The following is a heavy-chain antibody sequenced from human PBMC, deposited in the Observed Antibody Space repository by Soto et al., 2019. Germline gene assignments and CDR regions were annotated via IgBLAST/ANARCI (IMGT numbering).Heavy chain of an antibody. D-gene: IGHD3-3*01. CDR1: GYTFTSYY. Sequence: QVQMVQSGAEVKKPGASVKVSCKASGYTFTSYYMHWVRQAPGQGLEWMGIINPSGGSTSYAQKFRGRVPMPRDTATSTVYMELSSLRSEDTAVYYCAREGREGSVTIFGVVLDYYYYGMDVWGQGTTVTVSS. CDR3: AREGREGSVTIFGVVLDYYYYGMDV. J-gene: IGHJ6*02. V-gene: IGHV1-46*01. CDR2: INPSGGST.